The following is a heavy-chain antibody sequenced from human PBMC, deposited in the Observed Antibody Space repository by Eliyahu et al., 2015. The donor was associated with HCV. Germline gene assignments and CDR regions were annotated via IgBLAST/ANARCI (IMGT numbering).Heavy chain of an antibody. V-gene: IGHV7-4-1*02. J-gene: IGHJ4*02. CDR3: ARAREQDY. CDR1: GYAXSTYN. CDR2: INTNSGNP. D-gene: IGHD1/OR15-1a*01. Sequence: QVQLVQSGSELKKPXASVKVSCKASGYAXSTYNMXWVRQAPGQGLEWMGWINTNSGNPTYAPDFRGRFVFSRDTSTSTVYLQINNLKAEDSAVYYCARAREQDYWGQGTLVTVSS.